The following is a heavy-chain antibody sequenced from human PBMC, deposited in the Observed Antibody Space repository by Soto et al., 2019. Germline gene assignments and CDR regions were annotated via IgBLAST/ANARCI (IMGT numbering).Heavy chain of an antibody. CDR1: GFTFSSYA. D-gene: IGHD6-13*01. CDR3: AKVREYWALIAVACVLDY. CDR2: ISGSGGST. J-gene: IGHJ4*02. V-gene: IGHV3-23*01. Sequence: PGGSLRLSCAASGFTFSSYAMSWVRQAPGKGLEWVSAISGSGGSTYYADSVKGRFTISRDNSKDTLYLQMNSLRAEDTAVYYCAKVREYWALIAVACVLDYWGEGTLVTVSS.